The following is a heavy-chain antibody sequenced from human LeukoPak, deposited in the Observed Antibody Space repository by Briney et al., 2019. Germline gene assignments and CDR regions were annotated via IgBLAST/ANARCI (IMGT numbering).Heavy chain of an antibody. V-gene: IGHV1-69*05. D-gene: IGHD4-17*01. CDR2: IIPIFGTA. CDR3: AKTTVTSEEYFYYYMDV. CDR1: GGTFSSYA. J-gene: IGHJ6*03. Sequence: GSSVKVSCKASGGTFSSYAISWVRQAPGQGLEWMGGIIPIFGTANYAQKLQGRVTMTTDTSTSTAYMELRSLRSDDTAVYYCAKTTVTSEEYFYYYMDVWGKGTTVTVSS.